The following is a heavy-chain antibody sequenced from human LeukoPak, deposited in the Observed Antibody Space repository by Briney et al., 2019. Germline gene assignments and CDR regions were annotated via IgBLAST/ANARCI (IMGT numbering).Heavy chain of an antibody. Sequence: SETLSLTCTVSGGSISSSYWGWIRQPPGKRLEWIGCISYSGSTKYNPSLKSRVTISVDTSKNQFSLKVNSVTAADTAVYYCARRGVEMAPVRPDNWFDPWGQGTLVTVSS. J-gene: IGHJ5*02. CDR1: GGSISSSY. V-gene: IGHV4-59*08. CDR3: ARRGVEMAPVRPDNWFDP. D-gene: IGHD5-24*01. CDR2: ISYSGST.